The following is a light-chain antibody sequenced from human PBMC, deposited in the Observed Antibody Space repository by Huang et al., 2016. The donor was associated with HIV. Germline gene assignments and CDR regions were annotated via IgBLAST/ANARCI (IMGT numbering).Light chain of an antibody. Sequence: EIVLTQSPATLSLSPGERATLSCWASQSVSSYLAWYQQQPGQAPRLLIYDASTRATGIPARFSGSGSGTDFTLTISSLEPEDFAVYYCQQRSNWPLTFGGGTKVEIK. J-gene: IGKJ4*01. CDR3: QQRSNWPLT. CDR1: QSVSSY. CDR2: DAS. V-gene: IGKV3-11*01.